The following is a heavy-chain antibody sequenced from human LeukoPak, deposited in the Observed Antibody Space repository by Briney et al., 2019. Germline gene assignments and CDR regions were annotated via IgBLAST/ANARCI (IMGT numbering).Heavy chain of an antibody. CDR3: AKKPATIKFPFDI. Sequence: GGSLRLSCVGSGFSFSTYDMGWVRQTPGKGLEWVSAISTTGGYTEDADSVKGRFTISRDNSQNTLFLQMHSLRAEDTAVYYCAKKPATIKFPFDIWGQGTLATVSP. V-gene: IGHV3-23*01. CDR1: GFSFSTYD. J-gene: IGHJ4*02. CDR2: ISTTGGYT. D-gene: IGHD5-24*01.